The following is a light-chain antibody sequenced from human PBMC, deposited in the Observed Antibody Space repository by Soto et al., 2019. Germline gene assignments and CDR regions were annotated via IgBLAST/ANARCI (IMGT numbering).Light chain of an antibody. Sequence: IVLTQSPGTLSLSPGERATLSCRASQSVSSSYLASYQQKPGQDPRLLIYGASSGATGIPDRFSGSGSGTDFTLTISSLEPEDFAVYYCQQYGSSPETFGQGTKVEIK. CDR1: QSVSSSY. J-gene: IGKJ1*01. CDR3: QQYGSSPET. CDR2: GAS. V-gene: IGKV3-20*01.